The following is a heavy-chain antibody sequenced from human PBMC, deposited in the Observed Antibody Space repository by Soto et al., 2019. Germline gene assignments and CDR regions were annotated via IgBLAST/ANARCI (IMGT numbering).Heavy chain of an antibody. V-gene: IGHV3-30*03. CDR3: AMDLYGGSSRFDY. CDR2: ISSDGSKK. D-gene: IGHD2-15*01. J-gene: IGHJ4*02. Sequence: QVQLVESGGGVVQPGRSLRLSCVASGFTFSNNGIHWVRQAPGKGLEWVAVISSDGSKKYYADSVKGRFTISRDNSKNTLSLQMNSLRAEYTAVYYCAMDLYGGSSRFDYWGQGTLVTVSS. CDR1: GFTFSNNG.